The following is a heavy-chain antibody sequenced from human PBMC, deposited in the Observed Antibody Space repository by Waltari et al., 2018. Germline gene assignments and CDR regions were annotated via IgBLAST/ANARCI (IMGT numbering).Heavy chain of an antibody. D-gene: IGHD3-3*01. CDR1: GFTFSSYG. Sequence: QVQLVESGGGVVQPGRSLRLSCAASGFTFSSYGMHWVRQAPGKGREWIGEINHSGSTNYNPSLKSRVTISVDTSKNQFSLKLSSVTAADTAVYYCARLFLWSGYYRSYYYYGMDVWGQGTTVTVSS. CDR2: INHSGST. J-gene: IGHJ6*02. CDR3: ARLFLWSGYYRSYYYYGMDV. V-gene: IGHV4-34*01.